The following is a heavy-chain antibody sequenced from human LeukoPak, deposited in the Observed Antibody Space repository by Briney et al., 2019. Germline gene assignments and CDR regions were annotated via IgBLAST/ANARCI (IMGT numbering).Heavy chain of an antibody. CDR1: GFTFSSYA. Sequence: SGGSLRLSCAASGFTFSSYAMHWVRQAPGKGLEWVAVISYDGRRKYYADSVKGRFTISRDNSKNTLYLQMNSLRAEDTAVYYCAKTPAPVFGSKCYFDYWGQGTLVTVSS. V-gene: IGHV3-30*18. D-gene: IGHD3-3*01. CDR3: AKTPAPVFGSKCYFDY. CDR2: ISYDGRRK. J-gene: IGHJ4*02.